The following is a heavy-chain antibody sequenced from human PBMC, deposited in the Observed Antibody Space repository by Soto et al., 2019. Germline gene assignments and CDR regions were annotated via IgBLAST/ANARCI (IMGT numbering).Heavy chain of an antibody. Sequence: GASVKVSCKASGYTFTDYGLSWVRQAPGQGLEWRGWISSYNGNTKYAQSLQGRVTMTTDTSTSTAYMELRSLSSDDTAMYYCARYNIPSASPDYWGQGTLVTVSS. CDR1: GYTFTDYG. J-gene: IGHJ4*02. V-gene: IGHV1-18*04. CDR3: ARYNIPSASPDY. D-gene: IGHD6-13*01. CDR2: ISSYNGNT.